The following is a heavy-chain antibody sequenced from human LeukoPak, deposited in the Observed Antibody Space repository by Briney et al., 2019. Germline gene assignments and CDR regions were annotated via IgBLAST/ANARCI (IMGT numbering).Heavy chain of an antibody. J-gene: IGHJ5*02. CDR3: ARVGAIPGIDP. CDR1: GFPIGSGFS. D-gene: IGHD3-16*01. Sequence: PSETLSLTCAVFGFPIGSGFSWAWIRQSPGKGLEWIASISYSATTYYKPSLESRLFISADTSNNQFSVRLTSVTAADTAVYYCARVGAIPGIDPWGQGILVTVSS. CDR2: ISYSATT. V-gene: IGHV4-38-2*01.